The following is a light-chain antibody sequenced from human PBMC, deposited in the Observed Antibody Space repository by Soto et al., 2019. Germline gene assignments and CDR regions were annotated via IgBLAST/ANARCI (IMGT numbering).Light chain of an antibody. Sequence: EIVLTQSPGTLSLSPGERATLSCRASQSLSSNYLAWYQQRPGQSPRLLVYGASSRATGIPDRFSGSGFGTDFALTISRLEPEDSGVYYCHQYDNAPFTFGPGTRVGIK. CDR2: GAS. CDR1: QSLSSNY. V-gene: IGKV3-20*01. CDR3: HQYDNAPFT. J-gene: IGKJ3*01.